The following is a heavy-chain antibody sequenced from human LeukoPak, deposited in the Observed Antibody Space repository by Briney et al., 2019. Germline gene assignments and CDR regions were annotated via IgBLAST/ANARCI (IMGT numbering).Heavy chain of an antibody. J-gene: IGHJ4*02. CDR3: ARVGCSGGSCKYFDY. Sequence: GGSLRLSCAASGFTLSSYSMNWVRQAPGKGLEWVSSISSSSSYIYYADSVKGRFTISRDNAKNSLYLQMNSLRAEDTAVYYCARVGCSGGSCKYFDYWGQGTLVTVSS. D-gene: IGHD2-15*01. CDR1: GFTLSSYS. CDR2: ISSSSSYI. V-gene: IGHV3-21*01.